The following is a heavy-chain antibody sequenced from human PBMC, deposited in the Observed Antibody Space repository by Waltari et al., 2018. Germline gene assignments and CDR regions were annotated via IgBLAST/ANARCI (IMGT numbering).Heavy chain of an antibody. CDR2: MNPKSGNI. CDR1: GDTFTKSD. Sequence: QVQLVQSGAEVKKPGASVKVSCKASGDTFTKSDINWVPQAPGQGLEWMGWMNPKSGNIGYAQKFLGRVTTTMDISINTAYMELSRLTSEDTAVYYCAAEKWERQGGYYYFGMDVWGQGTTVTVSS. J-gene: IGHJ6*02. CDR3: AAEKWERQGGYYYFGMDV. D-gene: IGHD1-26*01. V-gene: IGHV1-8*01.